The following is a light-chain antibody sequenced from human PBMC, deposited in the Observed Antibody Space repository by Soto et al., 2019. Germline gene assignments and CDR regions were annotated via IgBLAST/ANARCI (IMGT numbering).Light chain of an antibody. CDR1: QGISCW. CDR3: QQANSFPP. J-gene: IGKJ5*01. CDR2: AAS. V-gene: IGKV1D-12*01. Sequence: DIQMTQSPSSVSASVGDRVTITCRASQGISCWFAWYQQKPGKAPTLLIYAASSLQSVVPARFSGSGSGKDFTLTISSLQPEDFATCYCQQANSFPPFCQATRLEIK.